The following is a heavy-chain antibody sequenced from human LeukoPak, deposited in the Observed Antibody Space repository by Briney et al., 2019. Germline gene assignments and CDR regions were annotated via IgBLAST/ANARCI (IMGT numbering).Heavy chain of an antibody. CDR3: AREGGGDGMDV. CDR2: IYHSGST. Sequence: SQTLSLTCAVSGGSLSSGGYSWSWIRQPPGTGLEWIGYIYHSGSTYYNPSLKSRVTISVDRSKNQFSLKLSSVTAADTAVYYCAREGGGDGMDVWGKGTTVTVSS. V-gene: IGHV4-30-2*01. CDR1: GGSLSSGGYS. J-gene: IGHJ6*04.